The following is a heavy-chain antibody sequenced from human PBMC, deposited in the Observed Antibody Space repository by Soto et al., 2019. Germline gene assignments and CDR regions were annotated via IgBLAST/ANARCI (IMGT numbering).Heavy chain of an antibody. CDR2: ISGSGST. J-gene: IGHJ5*02. CDR1: GFTFSDYG. V-gene: IGHV3-23*01. Sequence: GGSLSLSCAASGFTFSDYGMSWVRQAPGKGLAWVSAISGSGSTFYADSVKGRFTISRDNSKNMLYLQINSLRAEDTVVYYCAKDYLRWEQAWGQGTRVTVSS. CDR3: AKDYLRWEQA. D-gene: IGHD1-26*01.